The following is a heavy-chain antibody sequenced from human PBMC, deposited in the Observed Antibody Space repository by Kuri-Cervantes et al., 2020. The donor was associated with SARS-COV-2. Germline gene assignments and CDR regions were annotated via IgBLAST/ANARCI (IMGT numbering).Heavy chain of an antibody. CDR2: IYYSGST. V-gene: IGHV4-59*12. D-gene: IGHD6-13*01. Sequence: ESLKISCTVSGGSISSYYWSWIRQPPGKGLEWIGYIYYSGSTNYNPSLKSRVTISVDTSKKQFSLILTSVTAADTAVYYCARGNPPQLSSSWALSASDYGMDVWGQGTTVTVSS. CDR1: GGSISSYY. J-gene: IGHJ6*02. CDR3: ARGNPPQLSSSWALSASDYGMDV.